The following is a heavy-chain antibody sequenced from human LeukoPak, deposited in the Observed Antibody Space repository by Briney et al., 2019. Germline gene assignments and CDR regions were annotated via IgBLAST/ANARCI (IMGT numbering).Heavy chain of an antibody. CDR1: GGSISSYY. J-gene: IGHJ4*02. V-gene: IGHV4-4*09. CDR3: ARHVDSSGYYYFDY. Sequence: PSETLSLTCTVSGGSISSYYWSWIRQPPGKGLEWIGYIYTSGSTNYNPSLKSRVTISVDTSKNQFSLKLSSVTAADTAVYYCARHVDSSGYYYFDYWGQGTLVTVSS. D-gene: IGHD3-22*01. CDR2: IYTSGST.